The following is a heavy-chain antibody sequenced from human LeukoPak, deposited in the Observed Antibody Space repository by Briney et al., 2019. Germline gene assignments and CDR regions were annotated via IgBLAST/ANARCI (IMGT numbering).Heavy chain of an antibody. J-gene: IGHJ4*02. CDR1: GDSISSYY. CDR2: IYTSGST. V-gene: IGHV4-4*07. Sequence: SETLSLTCTVSGDSISSYYWSWIRQPAGKGLEWIGRIYTSGSTNYNPSLKSRVTMSVDTSKNQFSLKLSSVTAADTAVYYCARSIHSGWLFDYWGQGTLVTVSS. CDR3: ARSIHSGWLFDY. D-gene: IGHD6-19*01.